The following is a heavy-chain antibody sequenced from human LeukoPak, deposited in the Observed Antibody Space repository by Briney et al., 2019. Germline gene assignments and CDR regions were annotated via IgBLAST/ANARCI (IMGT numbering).Heavy chain of an antibody. J-gene: IGHJ4*02. Sequence: PGGSLRLSCAASGFTFSSYAMTWVRQAPVKGLEWVSTISGDDESTFYADSVKGRFTISRDNSKYTLYLQMNSLSADDTAVYYCAKGMQLYYFDYWGQGTLVTVSS. CDR2: ISGDDEST. V-gene: IGHV3-23*01. D-gene: IGHD1-1*01. CDR3: AKGMQLYYFDY. CDR1: GFTFSSYA.